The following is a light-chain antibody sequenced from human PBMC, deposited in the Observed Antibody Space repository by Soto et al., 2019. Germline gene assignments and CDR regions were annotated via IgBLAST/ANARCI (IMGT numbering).Light chain of an antibody. CDR3: QQYYSYPWT. J-gene: IGKJ1*01. Sequence: DIQMTQSPSTLTASVGDRVTITFRASQSISSWLAWYQQKPGKAPTLLIYKASTLKSGVPSRFSGSGSGTEFTLTISSLQPDDFGTYYCQQYYSYPWTFGRGTKVDIK. V-gene: IGKV1-5*03. CDR1: QSISSW. CDR2: KAS.